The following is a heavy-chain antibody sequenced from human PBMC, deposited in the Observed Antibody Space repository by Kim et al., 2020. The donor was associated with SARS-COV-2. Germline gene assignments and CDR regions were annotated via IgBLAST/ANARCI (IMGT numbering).Heavy chain of an antibody. J-gene: IGHJ3*01. CDR3: ARRTVTNFAFDV. Sequence: YSDASVKGRFTIPRHHSKSTLFLQMNSLGVEDTAVYYCARRTVTNFAFDVWGQGTMVTVSA. V-gene: IGHV3-53*04. D-gene: IGHD4-17*01.